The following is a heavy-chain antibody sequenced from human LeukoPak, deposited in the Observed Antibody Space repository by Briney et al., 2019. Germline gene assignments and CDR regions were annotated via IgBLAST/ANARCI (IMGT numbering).Heavy chain of an antibody. CDR1: GFTFSSYE. D-gene: IGHD3-22*01. J-gene: IGHJ6*03. V-gene: IGHV3-48*03. Sequence: GGSLRLSCAASGFTFSSYEMNWVRQAPGKGLEWVSYISSSGSTIYYADSVKGRFTISRDNAKNSLYLQMNSLRAEDTAVYYCAREYDSSGYASWCYYMDVWGKGTTVTISS. CDR2: ISSSGSTI. CDR3: AREYDSSGYASWCYYMDV.